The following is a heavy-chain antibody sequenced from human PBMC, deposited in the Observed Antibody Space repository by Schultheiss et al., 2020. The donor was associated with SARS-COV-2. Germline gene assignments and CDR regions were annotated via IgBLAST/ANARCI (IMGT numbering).Heavy chain of an antibody. CDR1: GGSIDSGDYY. V-gene: IGHV4-61*08. CDR3: ARELEWLAN. J-gene: IGHJ4*02. Sequence: SETLSLTCTVSGGSIDSGDYYWSWIRQPPGKGLEWIGYIYYSGSTNYNPSLKSRVTISIDTSKNHFSLKLTSVTAADTAMYYCARELEWLANWGQGTLVTVSS. CDR2: IYYSGST. D-gene: IGHD3-3*01.